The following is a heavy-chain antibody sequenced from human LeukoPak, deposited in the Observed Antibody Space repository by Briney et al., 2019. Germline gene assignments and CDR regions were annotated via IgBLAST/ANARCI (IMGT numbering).Heavy chain of an antibody. D-gene: IGHD3-22*01. Sequence: GRSLRLSCAASGFTFTTYGMHWVRQAPGKGLEWVAVTYGDGTSKYYADSVKGRFTISKDNSKNTLYVQMNSLRAEDTAVYYCATGSGYYYGHWGQGTLVTVSS. CDR2: TYGDGTSK. V-gene: IGHV3-33*08. CDR1: GFTFTTYG. J-gene: IGHJ4*02. CDR3: ATGSGYYYGH.